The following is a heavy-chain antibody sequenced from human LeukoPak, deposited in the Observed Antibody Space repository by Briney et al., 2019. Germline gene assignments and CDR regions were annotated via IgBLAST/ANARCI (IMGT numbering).Heavy chain of an antibody. D-gene: IGHD5-24*01. CDR2: ISGDGVST. V-gene: IGHV3-43*02. J-gene: IGHJ4*02. Sequence: EVQLVESGGGLVQSGGSLRLSCAASGFTFDDYGLHWVRQAPGKGLEWVALISGDGVSTYYADSVEGRFTISRDNSKNSLYLQMNSLRPEDTALYYCAKQRYGDGYAMRPDYWGQGTLVTVSS. CDR1: GFTFDDYG. CDR3: AKQRYGDGYAMRPDY.